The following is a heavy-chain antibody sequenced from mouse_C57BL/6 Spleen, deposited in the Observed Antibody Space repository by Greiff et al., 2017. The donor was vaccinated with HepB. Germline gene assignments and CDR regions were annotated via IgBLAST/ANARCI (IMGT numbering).Heavy chain of an antibody. V-gene: IGHV1-26*01. CDR1: GYTFTDYY. CDR2: INPNNGGT. J-gene: IGHJ2*01. CDR3: APGTLFDY. Sequence: VQLQQSGPELVKPGASVKISCKASGYTFTDYYMNWVKQSHGKSLEWIGDINPNNGGTSYNQKFKGKATLTVDKSSSTAYMELRSLTSEDSAVYYCAPGTLFDYWGQGTTLTVSS. D-gene: IGHD4-1*01.